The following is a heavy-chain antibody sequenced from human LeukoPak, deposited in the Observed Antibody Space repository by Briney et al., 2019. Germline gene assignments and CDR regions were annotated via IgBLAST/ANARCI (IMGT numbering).Heavy chain of an antibody. J-gene: IGHJ4*02. V-gene: IGHV3-30*18. CDR3: AKDAIGDSSGHYWWEFDY. D-gene: IGHD3-22*01. Sequence: GGSLRLSCAASGFTFSNYGMHWVRQAPGKGLEWVALLSSDGSTKTYADSVRGRFTISRDKSNDTLYLQMDGLRTEDTAVYYCAKDAIGDSSGHYWWEFDYRGQGTLVTVSS. CDR2: LSSDGSTK. CDR1: GFTFSNYG.